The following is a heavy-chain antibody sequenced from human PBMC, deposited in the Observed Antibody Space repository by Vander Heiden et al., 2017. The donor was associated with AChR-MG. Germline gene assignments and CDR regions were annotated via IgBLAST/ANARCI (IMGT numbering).Heavy chain of an antibody. CDR2: IKQDDSEK. CDR3: ARCGVAAPGDF. J-gene: IGHJ4*02. D-gene: IGHD6-19*01. V-gene: IGHV3-7*01. CDR1: GITFGRYW. Sequence: EVQLVESGGGLVQPGGSLRLSCSGSGITFGRYWMSWVRRAPGKGPEWVANIKQDDSEKYYVDSVKGRFTISRDNAKNSLYLQMNSLRDEDTAVYYCARCGVAAPGDFWGQGTLVTVSS.